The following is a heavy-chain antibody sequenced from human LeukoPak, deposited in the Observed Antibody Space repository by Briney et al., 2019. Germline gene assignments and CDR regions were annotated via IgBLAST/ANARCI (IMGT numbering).Heavy chain of an antibody. Sequence: MPSETLSLTCTVSGGSISSYYWTWIRQPPGKVLEWIGSLYYSGSTNYNPSLKSRVTISVDTSKNQFSLKLSSVTAADTAVYYCARRHVEYSSSSDPYYFDYWGQGTLVTVSS. CDR3: ARRHVEYSSSSDPYYFDY. J-gene: IGHJ4*02. CDR1: GGSISSYY. CDR2: LYYSGST. D-gene: IGHD6-6*01. V-gene: IGHV4-59*01.